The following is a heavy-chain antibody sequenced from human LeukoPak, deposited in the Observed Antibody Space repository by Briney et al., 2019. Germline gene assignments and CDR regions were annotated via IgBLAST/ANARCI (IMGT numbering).Heavy chain of an antibody. Sequence: ASVKVSCKAFGYTFTNNWMHWVRQAPGQGPEWMGLISPTGGSTAYAQKFQGRVTLTRDMSTSTDYLELSSLRSEDTAMYYCARDNSVRDEAWWFYPWGQGTLVTVSS. CDR1: GYTFTNNW. V-gene: IGHV1-46*01. D-gene: IGHD5-24*01. CDR2: ISPTGGST. CDR3: ARDNSVRDEAWWFYP. J-gene: IGHJ5*02.